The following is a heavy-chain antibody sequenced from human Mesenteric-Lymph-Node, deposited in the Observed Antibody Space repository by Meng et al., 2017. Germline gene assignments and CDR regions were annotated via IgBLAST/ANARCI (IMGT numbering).Heavy chain of an antibody. J-gene: IGHJ1*01. V-gene: IGHV3-23*01. CDR1: GFTFSSYA. CDR2: ISGSGGST. CDR3: AKAPSSGWFFYFQH. D-gene: IGHD6-19*01. Sequence: ISCAASGFTFSSYAMSWVRQAPGKGLEWVSAISGSGGSTYYADSVKGRFTISRDNSKNTLYLQMNSLRAEDTAVYYCAKAPSSGWFFYFQHWGQGTLVTVSS.